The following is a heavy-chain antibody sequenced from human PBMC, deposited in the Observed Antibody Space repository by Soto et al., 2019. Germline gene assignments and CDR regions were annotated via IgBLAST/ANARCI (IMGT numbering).Heavy chain of an antibody. CDR3: ARGRYYYDSSGPNTGVVDY. V-gene: IGHV1-69*13. CDR1: GGTFSSYA. D-gene: IGHD3-22*01. J-gene: IGHJ4*02. CDR2: IIPIFGTA. Sequence: GASVKVSCKASGGTFSSYAISWVRQAPGQGLEWMGGIIPIFGTANYAQKFQGRVTITADESTSTAYMELSSLGSEDTAVYYCARGRYYYDSSGPNTGVVDYWGQGTLVTVSS.